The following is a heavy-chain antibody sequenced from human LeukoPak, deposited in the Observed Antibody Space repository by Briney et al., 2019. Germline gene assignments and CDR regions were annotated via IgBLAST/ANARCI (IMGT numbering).Heavy chain of an antibody. CDR3: ARSGSDSSSLTFDY. J-gene: IGHJ4*02. V-gene: IGHV3-53*01. Sequence: GGSLRLSCAASGFTVSSNYMSWVRQAPGKGLEWVSVIYSGGSTYYADSVKGRLTISRDNSKNTLYLQMNSLRAEDTAVYYCARSGSDSSSLTFDYWGQGTLVTVSS. D-gene: IGHD6-13*01. CDR1: GFTVSSNY. CDR2: IYSGGST.